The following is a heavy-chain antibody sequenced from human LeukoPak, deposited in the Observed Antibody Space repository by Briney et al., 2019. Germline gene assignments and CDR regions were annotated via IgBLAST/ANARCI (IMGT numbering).Heavy chain of an antibody. J-gene: IGHJ4*02. CDR2: INYSGST. CDR1: GGSIASAGYY. D-gene: IGHD2-15*01. V-gene: IGHV4-31*03. CDR3: ARGNSDGKREDY. Sequence: SQTLSLTCTVSGGSIASAGYYWSWIRQHPGKGLEWIGYINYSGSTYYNPSLKSRVTISGDTSKNQFSLRLSSVTAADTAVYYCARGNSDGKREDYWGPGTLLTVSS.